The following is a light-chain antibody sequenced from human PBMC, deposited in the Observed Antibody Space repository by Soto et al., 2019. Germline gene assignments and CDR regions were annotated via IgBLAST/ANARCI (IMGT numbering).Light chain of an antibody. CDR3: KQYNHWPHT. J-gene: IGKJ2*01. CDR1: QSVSSD. Sequence: EIVMTQSPATLSVSPGERATLSCRASQSVSSDLAWYQQKPGQAPRLLIYGASTRATGIPARFSGSGSGTEFTLTTGSLQSEDFAVYHCKQYNHWPHTFGRGPRWRSN. CDR2: GAS. V-gene: IGKV3-15*01.